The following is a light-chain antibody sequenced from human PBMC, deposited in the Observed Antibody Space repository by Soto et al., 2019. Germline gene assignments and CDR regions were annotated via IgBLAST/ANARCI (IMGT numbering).Light chain of an antibody. CDR2: GAS. CDR1: QSVSSN. CDR3: QQYGDSPRS. J-gene: IGKJ1*01. Sequence: EIVMTQSPATLSVSPGERATLSCRASQSVSSNLAWYQQKPGQAPRLLIYGASTRATGIPAGFSGSGSGTDFTLTISRLEPGDFAVYYCQQYGDSPRSFGQGTKVDIK. V-gene: IGKV3-15*01.